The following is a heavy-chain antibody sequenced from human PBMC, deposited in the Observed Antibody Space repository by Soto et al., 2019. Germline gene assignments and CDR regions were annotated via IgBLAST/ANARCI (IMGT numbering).Heavy chain of an antibody. J-gene: IGHJ2*01. CDR3: ARRPVAHREYASSLWYFNL. CDR1: GYSFTNYW. V-gene: IGHV5-51*01. Sequence: GESLKISCKGSGYSFTNYWIAWVRQMPGKGLDWMGIIYPGDSDTRYSPSFLGQVTISADKSNRTAYLHWRSLKASDTARYYCARRPVAHREYASSLWYFNLWGRGTLVTVSS. D-gene: IGHD2-15*01. CDR2: IYPGDSDT.